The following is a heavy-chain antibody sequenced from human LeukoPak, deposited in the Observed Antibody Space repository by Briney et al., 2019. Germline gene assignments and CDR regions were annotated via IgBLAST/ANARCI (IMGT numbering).Heavy chain of an antibody. CDR1: GDSIRIYY. CDR2: IYSSGSF. CDR3: ARSGGSSSGSLGLWYSDI. Sequence: PSETLSLTCIVSGDSIRIYYWSWIRQSPGKGLEWIGHIYSSGSFKYNPSLKSRVTMSIDTSKNQLSLKLNSVTAADTAVYYCARSGGSSSGSLGLWYSDIWGQGTMVTVSS. J-gene: IGHJ3*02. D-gene: IGHD6-19*01. V-gene: IGHV4-4*07.